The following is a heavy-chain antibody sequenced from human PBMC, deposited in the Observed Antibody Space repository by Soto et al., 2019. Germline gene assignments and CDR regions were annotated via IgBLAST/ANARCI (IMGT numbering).Heavy chain of an antibody. Sequence: GGSLRLSCAASGFTFSSYGMHWVRQAPGKGLEWVAVISYDGSNKYYADSVKGRFTISRDNSKNTLYLQMNSLRAEDTAVYYCAKCVSGGWYYFDYWGQGTLVTVSS. CDR2: ISYDGSNK. J-gene: IGHJ4*02. CDR1: GFTFSSYG. V-gene: IGHV3-30*18. CDR3: AKCVSGGWYYFDY. D-gene: IGHD2-15*01.